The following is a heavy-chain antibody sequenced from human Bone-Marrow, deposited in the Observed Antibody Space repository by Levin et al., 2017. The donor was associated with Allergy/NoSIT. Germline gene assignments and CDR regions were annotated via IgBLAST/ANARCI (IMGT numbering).Heavy chain of an antibody. J-gene: IGHJ6*02. CDR3: ARLRSGYYYYYGMDV. CDR2: IYNTGSI. Sequence: SCSVSDGSISSYSWTWMRQPPGKRLEWIGFIYNTGSINYNPSLRSRVTILGDTSKNQFSLKLSSVTAADTAVYYCARLRSGYYYYYGMDVWGQGTTVTVSS. V-gene: IGHV4-59*01. CDR1: DGSISSYS. D-gene: IGHD3-3*01.